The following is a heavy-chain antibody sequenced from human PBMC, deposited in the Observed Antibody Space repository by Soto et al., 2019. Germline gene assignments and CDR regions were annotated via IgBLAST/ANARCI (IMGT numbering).Heavy chain of an antibody. CDR2: IGTAGDT. CDR3: AKSQEIGTHFFDS. V-gene: IGHV3-13*01. J-gene: IGHJ4*02. CDR1: GFTFSDYY. Sequence: SGGSLRLSCAASGFTFSDYYMSWIRQAPGKGLEWVSSIGTAGDTYYAVSVKGRFTISRDNAKNSLSLQMNSLRAGDMAVYFCAKSQEIGTHFFDSWGQGTQVTVSS. D-gene: IGHD6-13*01.